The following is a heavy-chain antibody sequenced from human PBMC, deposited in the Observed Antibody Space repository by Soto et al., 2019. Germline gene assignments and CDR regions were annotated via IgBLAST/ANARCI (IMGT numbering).Heavy chain of an antibody. CDR3: ARDLRDGYNLGY. V-gene: IGHV1-69*01. CDR1: GGTFSSYA. Sequence: QVQLVQSGAEVKKPGSSVKVSCKASGGTFSSYAISWVRQAPGQGLEWMGGIIPIFGTANYAQKFQGRVTSTADESTSTAYMELSSLRAEDTAVYYCARDLRDGYNLGYWGQGTLVTVSA. CDR2: IIPIFGTA. D-gene: IGHD5-12*01. J-gene: IGHJ4*02.